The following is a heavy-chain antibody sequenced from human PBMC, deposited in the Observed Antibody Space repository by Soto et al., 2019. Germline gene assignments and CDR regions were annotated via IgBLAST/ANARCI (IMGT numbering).Heavy chain of an antibody. Sequence: PGESLNISCKGSGYSFTSYWIGLVRQMPGKGLEWMGIIYPGDSDTRYSPSFQGQVTISADKSISTAYLQWSSLKASDTAMYYCARQTSVKDIVVVPAAYYYYGMDVWGQGTTVTVSS. D-gene: IGHD2-2*01. J-gene: IGHJ6*02. CDR1: GYSFTSYW. V-gene: IGHV5-51*01. CDR2: IYPGDSDT. CDR3: ARQTSVKDIVVVPAAYYYYGMDV.